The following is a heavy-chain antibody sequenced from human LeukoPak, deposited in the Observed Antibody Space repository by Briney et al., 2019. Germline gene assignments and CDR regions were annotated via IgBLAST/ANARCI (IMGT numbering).Heavy chain of an antibody. V-gene: IGHV4-59*12. CDR1: GGSISSYY. CDR2: IYYSGST. Sequence: PSETLSLTCTVSGGSISSYYWSWIRQPPGKGLEWIGYIYYSGSTYYKPSLKSRVTISVDKSKNQFSLKLSSVTAADTAVYYCVLSITGTTWFDPWGQGTLVTVSS. D-gene: IGHD1-7*01. J-gene: IGHJ5*02. CDR3: VLSITGTTWFDP.